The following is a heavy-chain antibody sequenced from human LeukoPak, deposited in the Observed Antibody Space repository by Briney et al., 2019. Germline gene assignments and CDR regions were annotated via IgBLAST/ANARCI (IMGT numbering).Heavy chain of an antibody. Sequence: PGGSLRLSCAASGFTFSSYAMSWVRQAPGKGLEWVALIRYDGSNKYYADSVKGRSTISIDNSKNTLYLQMNSLRAEDTAVYYCAKDTANYSNYVFVSWGQGTLVTVSS. D-gene: IGHD4-11*01. CDR1: GFTFSSYA. V-gene: IGHV3-30*02. J-gene: IGHJ4*02. CDR3: AKDTANYSNYVFVS. CDR2: IRYDGSNK.